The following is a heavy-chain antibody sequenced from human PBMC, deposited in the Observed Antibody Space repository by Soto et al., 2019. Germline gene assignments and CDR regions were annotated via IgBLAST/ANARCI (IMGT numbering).Heavy chain of an antibody. D-gene: IGHD3-22*01. CDR3: ERDYYDSRGYYYFDY. J-gene: IGHJ4*02. CDR1: GGSISSSSYY. CDR2: IYYSGST. V-gene: IGHV4-39*02. Sequence: SETLSLTCTVSGGSISSSSYYWGWIRQPPGKGLEWIGSIYYSGSTYYNPSLKSRVTISVDTSKNQFSLKLSSVTAADTAVYYCERDYYDSRGYYYFDYWGQGTLVTVSS.